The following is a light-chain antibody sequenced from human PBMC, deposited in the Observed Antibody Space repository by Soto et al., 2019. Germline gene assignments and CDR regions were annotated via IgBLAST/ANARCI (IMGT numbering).Light chain of an antibody. J-gene: IGKJ1*01. CDR3: QQYNNWPPWT. CDR1: QSVRNN. Sequence: ETVMTQSPATLSVSPGERATLSFRTSQSVRNNFAWYQQRPGQSPRLLIYGASTRATGVPARFSGSGSGTDFTLTINSLQSEDFAVYFCQQYNNWPPWTFGQGTKVEIK. CDR2: GAS. V-gene: IGKV3-15*01.